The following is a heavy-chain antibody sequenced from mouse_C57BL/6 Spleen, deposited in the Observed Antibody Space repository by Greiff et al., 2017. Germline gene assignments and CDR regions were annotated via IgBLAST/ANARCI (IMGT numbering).Heavy chain of an antibody. CDR3: ARSKCTTVYYFDY. V-gene: IGHV1-64*01. CDR1: GYTFTSYW. CDR2: IHPNSGST. Sequence: QVQLQQPGAELVKPGASVKLSCKASGYTFTSYWMHWVKQRPGQGLEWIGMIHPNSGSTNYNEKFKSKATLTVDKSSSTAYMQLSSLTSEDSAVYYCARSKCTTVYYFDYWGQGTTLTVSS. D-gene: IGHD1-1*01. J-gene: IGHJ2*01.